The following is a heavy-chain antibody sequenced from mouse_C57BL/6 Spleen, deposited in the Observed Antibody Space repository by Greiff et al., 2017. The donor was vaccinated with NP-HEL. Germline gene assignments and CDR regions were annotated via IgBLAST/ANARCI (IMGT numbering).Heavy chain of an antibody. CDR2: IDPSDSET. Sequence: QVQLQQPGAELVRPGSSVKLSCKASGYTFTSYWMHWVKQRPIQGLEWIGNIDPSDSETHYNQKFKDKATLTVDKSSSTAYMQLSSLTSEDSAVYDCAIFRYSTDAMDYWGQGTAVTVSS. CDR1: GYTFTSYW. V-gene: IGHV1-52*01. CDR3: AIFRYSTDAMDY. D-gene: IGHD2-5*01. J-gene: IGHJ4*01.